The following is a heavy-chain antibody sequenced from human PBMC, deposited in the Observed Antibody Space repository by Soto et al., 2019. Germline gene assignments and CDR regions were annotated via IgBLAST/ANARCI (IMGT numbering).Heavy chain of an antibody. D-gene: IGHD5-18*01. CDR1: GFTFSSYG. CDR3: AKDSGYSYGPFAPDY. V-gene: IGHV3-30*18. CDR2: ISYDGSNK. Sequence: GGSLRLSCAASGFTFSSYGMHWVRQAPGKGLEWVAVISYDGSNKYYADSVKGRFTISRDNSKNTLYLQMNSLRAEDTAVYYCAKDSGYSYGPFAPDYWGQGTLVTVSS. J-gene: IGHJ4*02.